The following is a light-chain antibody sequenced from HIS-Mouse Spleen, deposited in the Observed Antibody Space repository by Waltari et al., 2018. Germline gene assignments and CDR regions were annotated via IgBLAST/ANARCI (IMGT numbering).Light chain of an antibody. CDR1: ALPKKY. Sequence: SYELTQPPSVSVSPGQTARITCSGDALPKKYAYWYQQKAGQAPVLVIYEDSKRPPGSPGGFFGASSGTRATLTSSGAQVEDEADYYCYSTDSSGNHRVFGGGTKLTVL. CDR3: YSTDSSGNHRV. CDR2: EDS. J-gene: IGLJ2*01. V-gene: IGLV3-10*01.